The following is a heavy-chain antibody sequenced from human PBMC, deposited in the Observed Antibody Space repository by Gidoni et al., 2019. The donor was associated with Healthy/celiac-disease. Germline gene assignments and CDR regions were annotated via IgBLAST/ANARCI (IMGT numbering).Heavy chain of an antibody. Sequence: QLQLQESGPGLVKPSEPLSLTCTVSGGSIRSSSYYWGWLRQPPGKGLEWIGSIYYSGSTYYNPSLKSRVTISVDTAKNQFSLKLSSVTAADTAVYYCARREGDGYCSGGSCYSSNWFDPWGQGTLVTVSS. CDR3: ARREGDGYCSGGSCYSSNWFDP. CDR2: IYYSGST. D-gene: IGHD2-15*01. V-gene: IGHV4-39*01. CDR1: GGSIRSSSYY. J-gene: IGHJ5*02.